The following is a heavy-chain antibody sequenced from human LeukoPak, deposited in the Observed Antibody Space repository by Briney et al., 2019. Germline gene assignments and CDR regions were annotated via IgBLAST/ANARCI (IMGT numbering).Heavy chain of an antibody. J-gene: IGHJ4*02. CDR1: GFTFSSYS. V-gene: IGHV3-48*01. Sequence: GGSLRLSCAASGFTFSSYSINWVRQAPGKGLEWVSYISSSSSTIYYADSVKGRFTISRDNAKNSLYLQMNSLRAEDTAFYYCARSSGVITDYWGQGTLVTVSS. CDR3: ARSSGVITDY. CDR2: ISSSSSTI. D-gene: IGHD3-22*01.